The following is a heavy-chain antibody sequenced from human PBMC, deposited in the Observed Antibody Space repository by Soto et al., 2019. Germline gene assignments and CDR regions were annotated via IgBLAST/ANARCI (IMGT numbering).Heavy chain of an antibody. V-gene: IGHV6-1*01. CDR1: GDSVSSNSAA. D-gene: IGHD6-19*01. CDR3: ARDHRGYSSGWYQGVNAFDI. Sequence: PSQTLSLTCAISGDSVSSNSAAWNWIRQSPSRGLEWLGRTYYRSKWYNDYAVSVKNRITINPDTSKNQFSLQLNSVTPEDTAVYYCARDHRGYSSGWYQGVNAFDIWGQGTMVTVSS. J-gene: IGHJ3*02. CDR2: TYYRSKWYN.